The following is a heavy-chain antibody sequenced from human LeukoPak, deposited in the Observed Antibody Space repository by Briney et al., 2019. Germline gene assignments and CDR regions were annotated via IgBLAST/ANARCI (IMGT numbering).Heavy chain of an antibody. Sequence: ASVKVSCKASGYTFTSYAMHWVRRAPGQRLEWMGWINAGNGNTKYSQKFQGRVTITRDTSASTAYMELSSLRSEDTAVYYCARVGGGYSYGYDAFDIWGQGTMVTVSS. CDR1: GYTFTSYA. J-gene: IGHJ3*02. V-gene: IGHV1-3*01. CDR2: INAGNGNT. D-gene: IGHD5-18*01. CDR3: ARVGGGYSYGYDAFDI.